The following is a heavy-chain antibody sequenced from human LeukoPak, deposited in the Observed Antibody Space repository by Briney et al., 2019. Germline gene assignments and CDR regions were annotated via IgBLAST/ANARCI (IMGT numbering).Heavy chain of an antibody. V-gene: IGHV1-69*13. D-gene: IGHD1-7*01. Sequence: SVKVSCKASGGTFSSYAVSWVRQAPGQGLEWMGGIIPIFGTTNYAQKFQGRVTITADESTSTAYMELSSLRSEDTAVYYCARDPWAGTRYTSQNWFDPWGQGTLVTVSS. CDR2: IIPIFGTT. CDR3: ARDPWAGTRYTSQNWFDP. J-gene: IGHJ5*02. CDR1: GGTFSSYA.